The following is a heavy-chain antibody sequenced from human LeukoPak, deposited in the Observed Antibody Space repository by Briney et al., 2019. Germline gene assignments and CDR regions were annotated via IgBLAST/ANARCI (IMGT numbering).Heavy chain of an antibody. CDR2: IYYSGST. V-gene: IGHV4-59*11. J-gene: IGHJ5*02. CDR3: AREGGRDGFRRGWFDP. D-gene: IGHD5-24*01. Sequence: PSETLSLTCTVSGGSISSHYWSWIRQPPGKGLEWIGYIYYSGSTNYNPSLKSRVTISVDTSKNQFSLKLSSVTAADTAVYYCAREGGRDGFRRGWFDPWGQGTLVTVSS. CDR1: GGSISSHY.